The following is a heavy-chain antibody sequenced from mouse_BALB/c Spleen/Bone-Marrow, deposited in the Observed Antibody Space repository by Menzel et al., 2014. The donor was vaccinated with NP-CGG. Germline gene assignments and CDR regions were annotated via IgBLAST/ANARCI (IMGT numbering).Heavy chain of an antibody. CDR3: ARPDYYGYLNY. V-gene: IGHV4-1*02. J-gene: IGHJ2*01. CDR2: INPDSRTI. CDR1: GVDFSRYW. Sequence: EVQLQESGGGLVQPGGSLKLSCAASGVDFSRYWMSWVRQAPGKGLEWIGEINPDSRTINYSPSLKDKFIISRDNAKNTLYLRLNKVRSEDTALYYCARPDYYGYLNYWGQGTTLTVSS. D-gene: IGHD1-1*01.